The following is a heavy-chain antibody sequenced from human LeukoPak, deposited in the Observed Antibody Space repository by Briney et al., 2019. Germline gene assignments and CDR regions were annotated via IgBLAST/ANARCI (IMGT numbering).Heavy chain of an antibody. CDR3: ARLDDSSGYYYPYWYFDL. D-gene: IGHD3-22*01. CDR1: GGSFSGYY. V-gene: IGHV4-34*01. J-gene: IGHJ2*01. CDR2: INHSGST. Sequence: SSETLSLTCAVYGGSFSGYYWSWIRQPPGKGLEWIGEINHSGSTNYNPSLKSRVTISVDTSKNQFSLKLSSVTAADTAVYYCARLDDSSGYYYPYWYFDLWGRGTLVTVSS.